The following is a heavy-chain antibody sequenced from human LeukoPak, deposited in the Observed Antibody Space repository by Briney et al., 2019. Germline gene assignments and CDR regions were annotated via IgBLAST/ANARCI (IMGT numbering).Heavy chain of an antibody. CDR1: GFTFDDYA. V-gene: IGHV3-43*02. CDR3: ARDYYYDSSGYYYGDAFDI. D-gene: IGHD3-22*01. CDR2: ISGDGGST. Sequence: PGGSLRLSCAASGFTFDDYAMHWVRQAPGKGLEWVSLISGDGGSTYYADSVKGRFTISRDNAKNSLYLQMNSLRAEDTAVYYCARDYYYDSSGYYYGDAFDIWGQGTMVTVSS. J-gene: IGHJ3*02.